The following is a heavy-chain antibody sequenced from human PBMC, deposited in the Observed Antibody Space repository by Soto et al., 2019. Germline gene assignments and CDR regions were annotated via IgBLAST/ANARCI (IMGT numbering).Heavy chain of an antibody. CDR2: IYYSGST. V-gene: IGHV4-39*01. Sequence: QLQLQESGPGLVKPSETLSLTCTVSGGSISSSSYYWGWIRQPPGKGLEWIGSIYYSGSTYYNPSLKSRVTISVDTSKNQFSLKLSSVTAADKAVYYCARQIIHYGDYADYWGQGTLVTVSS. D-gene: IGHD4-17*01. J-gene: IGHJ4*02. CDR1: GGSISSSSYY. CDR3: ARQIIHYGDYADY.